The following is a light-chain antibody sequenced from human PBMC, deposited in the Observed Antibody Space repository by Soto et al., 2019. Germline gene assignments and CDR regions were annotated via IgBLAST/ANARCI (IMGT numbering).Light chain of an antibody. CDR1: QSISSY. J-gene: IGKJ3*01. V-gene: IGKV1-39*01. CDR2: AAS. CDR3: QQSYSTPLT. Sequence: DIQMTQSPSSLAASVGDRVTITCRASQSISSYLNWYQQKPGKPPKLLIYAASSLQSGVPSRFSGSETETDFTLTISCLQPEDFATYYCQQSYSTPLTFGPGTKVDIK.